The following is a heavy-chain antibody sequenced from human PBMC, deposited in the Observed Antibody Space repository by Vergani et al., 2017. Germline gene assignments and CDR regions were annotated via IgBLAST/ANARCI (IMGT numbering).Heavy chain of an antibody. V-gene: IGHV1-46*03. D-gene: IGHD3-10*01. CDR3: ARESHGGFDY. Sequence: QVQLVQSGAEVKTPGASVKVSCKASGYTFTSYYMHWVRQAPGQGLEWMGIINPSGGSTSYAQKFQGRVTLTRDTSTSTVYMERSSLRSEDTAVYYCARESHGGFDYWGQGTLVTVSS. CDR2: INPSGGST. J-gene: IGHJ4*02. CDR1: GYTFTSYY.